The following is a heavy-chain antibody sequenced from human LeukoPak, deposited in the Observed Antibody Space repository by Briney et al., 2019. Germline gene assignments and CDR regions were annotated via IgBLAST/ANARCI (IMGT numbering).Heavy chain of an antibody. CDR2: ISAYNGNT. V-gene: IGHV1-18*04. J-gene: IGHJ6*03. CDR1: GYTFTGYY. CDR3: ARVSSGWFYYYYYYMDV. Sequence: GASVKVSCKASGYTFTGYYMHWVRQTPGQGLEWMGWISAYNGNTNYAQKLQGRVTMTTDTSTSTAYMELRSLRSDDTAVYYCARVSSGWFYYYYYYMDVWGKGTTVTISS. D-gene: IGHD6-19*01.